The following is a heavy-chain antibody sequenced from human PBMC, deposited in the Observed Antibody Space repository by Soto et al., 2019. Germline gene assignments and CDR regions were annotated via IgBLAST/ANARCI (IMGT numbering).Heavy chain of an antibody. V-gene: IGHV4-39*01. Sequence: QLQLQESGPGLVKPSETLSLTCNVSGGSVSSTSFYWAWIRQTPGKGLEWIGTISSTGNTHYSPSLKSRVSFSVDTSQNQFSLRLTAVTAADMAVYYCARQVATISYYYYGLDVWGQGTTVTVSS. CDR3: ARQVATISYYYYGLDV. CDR2: ISSTGNT. D-gene: IGHD5-12*01. CDR1: GGSVSSTSFY. J-gene: IGHJ6*02.